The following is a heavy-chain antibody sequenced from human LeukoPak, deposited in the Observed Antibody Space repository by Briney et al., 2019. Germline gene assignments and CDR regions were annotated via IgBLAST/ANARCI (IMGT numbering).Heavy chain of an antibody. J-gene: IGHJ4*02. CDR3: ARGVIYTDYADYFDY. D-gene: IGHD4-17*01. V-gene: IGHV3-30*04. CDR2: ISYDGGNK. Sequence: GGSLRLSCAASGFTFSSYPVHWVRQDTGKGLECVALISYDGGNKFYAESVRGRFTVSRDNSKNTVYLQMNSLRVEDTAVYYCARGVIYTDYADYFDYWGQGTRVTVSS. CDR1: GFTFSSYP.